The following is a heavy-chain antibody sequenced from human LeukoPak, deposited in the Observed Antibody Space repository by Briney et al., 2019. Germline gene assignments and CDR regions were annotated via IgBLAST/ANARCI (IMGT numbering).Heavy chain of an antibody. V-gene: IGHV4-38-2*02. Sequence: SETLSLTCTVSGYSINSAFYWGWIRVPPGKGLEWIGSVFHRGTTYYNSSLKSRVNVSIDTSKNQFSLKLNSLTAEDTAMYYCVRDGYYGSGSPGWFGPWGPGTLVIVSA. D-gene: IGHD3-10*01. CDR3: VRDGYYGSGSPGWFGP. J-gene: IGHJ5*02. CDR1: GYSINSAFY. CDR2: VFHRGTT.